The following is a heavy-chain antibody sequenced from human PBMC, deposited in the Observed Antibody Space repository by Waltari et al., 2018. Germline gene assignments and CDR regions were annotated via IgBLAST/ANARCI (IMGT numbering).Heavy chain of an antibody. Sequence: QVQLQESGPGLARPSETLSLTCDVSSYSIRSGYFWGWVRQPPGKGLQWIGSISHSATTYYNPSLKSRVTMSVDTSKNQVALKVTSVTAADTAIYYCVRDLGGSGNSWFDAWGQGTLVIVSS. CDR1: SYSIRSGYF. D-gene: IGHD3-10*01. CDR2: ISHSATT. J-gene: IGHJ5*02. CDR3: VRDLGGSGNSWFDA. V-gene: IGHV4-38-2*02.